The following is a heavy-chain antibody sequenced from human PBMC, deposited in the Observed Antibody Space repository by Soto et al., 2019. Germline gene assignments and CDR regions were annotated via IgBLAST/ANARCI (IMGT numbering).Heavy chain of an antibody. J-gene: IGHJ6*03. CDR1: GFTFSSYG. D-gene: IGHD6-19*01. CDR2: ISYDGSNK. Sequence: QVQLVESGGGVVQPGRSQRLSCAASGFTFSSYGIHWVRQAPGKGLEWVAVISYDGSNKYYADSVKGRFTISRDNSKNTMYLQVNSLRAEDTAVYYCAKDPISSGWYEYYYDYYMGVWGKGTTGTVSS. V-gene: IGHV3-30*18. CDR3: AKDPISSGWYEYYYDYYMGV.